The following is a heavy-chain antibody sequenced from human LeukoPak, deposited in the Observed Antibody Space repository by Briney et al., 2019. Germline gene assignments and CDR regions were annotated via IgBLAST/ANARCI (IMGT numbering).Heavy chain of an antibody. D-gene: IGHD6-13*01. CDR1: GFTFSSYG. J-gene: IGHJ4*02. Sequence: PGRSLRLSCAASGFTFSSYGMHWVRQAPGKGLEWVAVISYDGSNKYYADSVKGRFTISRDNSKNTLYLQMNSLRADDTAIYYCAKEADSSWCDWGQGNLVTVSS. CDR2: ISYDGSNK. V-gene: IGHV3-30*18. CDR3: AKEADSSWCD.